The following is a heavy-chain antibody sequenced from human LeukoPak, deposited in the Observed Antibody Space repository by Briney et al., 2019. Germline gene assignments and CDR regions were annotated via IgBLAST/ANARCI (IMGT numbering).Heavy chain of an antibody. CDR2: IYYSGST. D-gene: IGHD1-7*01. CDR3: ARDSVTGTRDGMDV. Sequence: SETLSLTCTVSGGSVSSGSYYWSWIRQPPGKGLEWIGYIYYSGSTNYNPSLKSRVTISVDTSKNQFSLELSSVTAADTAVYYCARDSVTGTRDGMDVWGQGTTVTVSS. V-gene: IGHV4-61*01. CDR1: GGSVSSGSYY. J-gene: IGHJ6*02.